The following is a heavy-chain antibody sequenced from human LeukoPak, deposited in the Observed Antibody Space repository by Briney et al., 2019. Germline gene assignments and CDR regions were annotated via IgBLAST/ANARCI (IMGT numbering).Heavy chain of an antibody. J-gene: IGHJ4*02. CDR3: TREEVRAPLDN. V-gene: IGHV3-33*01. D-gene: IGHD3-10*01. CDR2: IYYDGSNK. CDR1: GFTFSTFD. Sequence: PGGSLRLSCAASGFTFSTFDMHWVRQAPGKGLEWVALIYYDGSNKYYADSVKGRFTVSRDNSKNTLYLQMNILRAEDTGIYYCTREEVRAPLDNWGQGTLVTVSS.